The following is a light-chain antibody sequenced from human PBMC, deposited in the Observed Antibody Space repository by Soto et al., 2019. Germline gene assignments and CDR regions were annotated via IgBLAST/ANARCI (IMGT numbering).Light chain of an antibody. CDR3: QNYNYWPPAT. CDR2: GAS. CDR1: QTVSSN. J-gene: IGKJ4*01. V-gene: IGKV3-15*01. Sequence: IVMTQSPATRSVSPLEIATLSVMASQTVSSNLAWYQQKPGQAPSLFIFGASVRATGVPDRFSASGSGTDFTLTINSLQSEDSAVYYCQNYNYWPPATFGGGTKVDI.